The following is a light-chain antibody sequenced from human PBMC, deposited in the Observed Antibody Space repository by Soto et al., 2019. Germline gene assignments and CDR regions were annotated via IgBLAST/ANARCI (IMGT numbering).Light chain of an antibody. J-gene: IGKJ5*01. V-gene: IGKV3-15*01. CDR3: QQYNNWPFS. CDR1: QGIGDT. CDR2: DTS. Sequence: EIIMTQSPATLSVSPGEGATLSCRASQGIGDTLAWYQHKPGQTPRLLIYDTSTRATGVPARFSATGSETDFTLTISGLQSGDSAVYFCQQYNNWPFSFGQGTRLEIK.